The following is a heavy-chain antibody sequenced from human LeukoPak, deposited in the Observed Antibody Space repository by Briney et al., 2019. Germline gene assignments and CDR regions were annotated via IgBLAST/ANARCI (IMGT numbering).Heavy chain of an antibody. V-gene: IGHV5-51*01. D-gene: IGHD6-13*01. CDR2: IYPGDSDT. CDR1: GYSFTSYW. CDR3: ARHDGSSWSKLVFDY. J-gene: IGHJ4*02. Sequence: GESLKIPCKGSGYSFTSYWIGWVRQMPGKGLGWMGIIYPGDSDTRYSPSFQGQVTISADKSISTAYLQWSSLKASDTAMYYCARHDGSSWSKLVFDYWGQGTLVTVSS.